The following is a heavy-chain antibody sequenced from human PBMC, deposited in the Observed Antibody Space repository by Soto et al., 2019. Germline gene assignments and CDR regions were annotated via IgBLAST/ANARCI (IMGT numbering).Heavy chain of an antibody. V-gene: IGHV1-18*04. CDR3: ARDIVATIRGDY. CDR2: ISAYNGNT. D-gene: IGHD5-12*01. J-gene: IGHJ4*02. CDR1: GYTFNHYA. Sequence: QVQLVQSGPEVRKPGASVKVSCKASGYTFNHYAISWVRQAPGQGLEWMGWISAYNGNTNYAQKFEGRVTMTTDSSTSTAYLEVRSLRSDDTAVYYCARDIVATIRGDYWGQGTLVTVSS.